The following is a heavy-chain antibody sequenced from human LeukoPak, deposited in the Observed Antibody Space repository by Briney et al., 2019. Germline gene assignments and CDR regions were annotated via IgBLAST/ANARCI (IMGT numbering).Heavy chain of an antibody. V-gene: IGHV3-23*01. CDR1: GLAFSSYA. J-gene: IGHJ4*02. CDR2: ISVASNT. CDR3: ADYGVSGVRNNFY. D-gene: IGHD3-3*01. Sequence: GGSLRLSCAASGLAFSSYAMSWVRQTPGKGLEWVSTISVASNTFYADSVKGRFTISRDNSRNTVYLQMTSLRADDTAVYYCADYGVSGVRNNFYWGQGTLVTVSS.